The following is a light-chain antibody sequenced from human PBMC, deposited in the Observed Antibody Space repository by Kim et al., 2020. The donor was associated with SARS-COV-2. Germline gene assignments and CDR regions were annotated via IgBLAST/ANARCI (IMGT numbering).Light chain of an antibody. CDR1: QGISSA. V-gene: IGKV1-13*02. CDR3: HHGLT. J-gene: IGKJ4*01. Sequence: AIQLTQSPSSLSASVGDRVTITCRASQGISSALAWYQQKPGKTPNLLIYDASNLKSGVPSRFSGSGSGTAFTLTISSLQPEDFATYYCHHGLTFGGGTKVDIK. CDR2: DAS.